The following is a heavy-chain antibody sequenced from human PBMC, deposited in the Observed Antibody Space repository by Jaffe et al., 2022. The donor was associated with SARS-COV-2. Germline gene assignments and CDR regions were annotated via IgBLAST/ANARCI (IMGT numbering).Heavy chain of an antibody. CDR1: GGSISSSSYY. CDR2: IYYSGST. J-gene: IGHJ6*03. V-gene: IGHV4-39*01. Sequence: QLQLQESGPGLVKPSETLSLTCTVSGGSISSSSYYWGWIRQPPGKGLEWIGSIYYSGSTYYNPSLKSRVTISVDTSKNQFSLKLSSVTAADTAVYYCARLLGGSGRGFYYYYYYMDVWGKGTTVTVSS. CDR3: ARLLGGSGRGFYYYYYYMDV. D-gene: IGHD3-10*01.